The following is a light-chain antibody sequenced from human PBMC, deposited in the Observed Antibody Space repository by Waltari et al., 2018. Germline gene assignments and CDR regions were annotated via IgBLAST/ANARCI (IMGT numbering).Light chain of an antibody. J-gene: IGKJ3*01. CDR1: QSVLYSSNNKNY. CDR2: WAS. Sequence: DIVMTQSPDSLAVSLGERATINCKSSQSVLYSSNNKNYLAWYQQKPGQPAKLLIYWASTRESGVPDLFSGSESETDFTLTISSLQSEHVAVYYCQQYYSTPFTFGPGTKVDIK. CDR3: QQYYSTPFT. V-gene: IGKV4-1*01.